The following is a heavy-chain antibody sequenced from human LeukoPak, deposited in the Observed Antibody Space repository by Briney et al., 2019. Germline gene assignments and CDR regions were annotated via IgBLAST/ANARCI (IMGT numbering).Heavy chain of an antibody. CDR2: ISVYNGNT. CDR3: ARDSLSLFDY. J-gene: IGHJ4*02. CDR1: GYTFTSYG. V-gene: IGHV1-18*01. Sequence: ASVKASCKASGYTFTSYGITWVRQAPGQGLEWMGWISVYNGNTNYAQKLQGRVTMTTDTSTSTAYMELRSLRSDDTAVYYCARDSLSLFDYWGQGTLVTVSS.